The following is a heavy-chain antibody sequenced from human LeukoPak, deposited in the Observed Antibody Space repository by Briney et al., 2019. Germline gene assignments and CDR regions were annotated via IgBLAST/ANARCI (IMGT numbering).Heavy chain of an antibody. CDR1: GITVTSNH. J-gene: IGHJ4*02. D-gene: IGHD5-18*01. Sequence: GGSLRLSCAASGITVTSNHMSWVRQAPGKELEWVSVIYSGGSTYYADSVKGRFTISRDNSKNTLYLQMDSLRTEDTAVYFCAKLYNYGYINWGQGTLATVSS. CDR2: IYSGGST. V-gene: IGHV3-66*01. CDR3: AKLYNYGYIN.